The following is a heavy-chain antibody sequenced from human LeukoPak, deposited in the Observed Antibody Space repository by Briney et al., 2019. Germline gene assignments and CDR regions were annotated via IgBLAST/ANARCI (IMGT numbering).Heavy chain of an antibody. CDR1: EFTFSSYS. J-gene: IGHJ4*02. Sequence: GSLRLSCVASEFTFSSYSMNWVRQAPGKGLEWVSAISSSSSYIYYADSVKGRFTISRDNAKNSLYLQMNSLRAEDTAVYYCARDPIDYWGQGTLVTVSS. V-gene: IGHV3-21*01. CDR3: ARDPIDY. CDR2: ISSSSSYI.